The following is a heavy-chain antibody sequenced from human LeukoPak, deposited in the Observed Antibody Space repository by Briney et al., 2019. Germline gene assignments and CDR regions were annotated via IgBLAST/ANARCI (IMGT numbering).Heavy chain of an antibody. CDR1: GGSISSYY. CDR3: ARLPPTYYYDSSGYSARYYFDY. Sequence: SETLSLTCTVSGGSISSYYWSWIRQPAGKGLEWIGRIYTSGSTNYNPSLKSRVTMSVDTSKNQFSLKLSSVTAADTAVYYCARLPPTYYYDSSGYSARYYFDYWGQGTLVTVSS. CDR2: IYTSGST. J-gene: IGHJ4*02. V-gene: IGHV4-4*07. D-gene: IGHD3-22*01.